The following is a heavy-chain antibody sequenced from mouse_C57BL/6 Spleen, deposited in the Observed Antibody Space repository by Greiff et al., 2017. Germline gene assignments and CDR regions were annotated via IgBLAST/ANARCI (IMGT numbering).Heavy chain of an antibody. Sequence: EVQRVESGGGLVKPGGSLKLSCAASGFTFSDYGMHWVRQAPEKGLEWVAYISSGSSTIYYADTVKGRFTISRDNAKNTLFLQMTSLRSEDTALYYCARETTVSYAMDYWGQGTSVTVSS. V-gene: IGHV5-17*01. CDR1: GFTFSDYG. D-gene: IGHD1-1*01. CDR3: ARETTVSYAMDY. J-gene: IGHJ4*01. CDR2: ISSGSSTI.